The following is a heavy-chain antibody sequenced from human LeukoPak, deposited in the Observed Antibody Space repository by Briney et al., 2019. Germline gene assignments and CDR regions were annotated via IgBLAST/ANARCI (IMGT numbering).Heavy chain of an antibody. CDR3: ARGARWNDY. D-gene: IGHD4-23*01. V-gene: IGHV4-59*01. J-gene: IGHJ4*02. CDR2: IYYTGSI. Sequence: SETLPLTCSVSGGSISSYYWSWIRQPPGKGLEWIGYIYYTGSINYNPSLKSRVTISVDTSKNQFSLKLSSVTAADTAVYYCARGARWNDYRGQGTLVTVSS. CDR1: GGSISSYY.